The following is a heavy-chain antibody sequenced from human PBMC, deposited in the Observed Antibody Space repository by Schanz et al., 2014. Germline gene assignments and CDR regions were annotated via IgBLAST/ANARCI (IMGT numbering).Heavy chain of an antibody. CDR1: GYTFTSYG. CDR3: ARGSAGWPDDH. CDR2: IRAHNGRI. V-gene: IGHV1-18*01. J-gene: IGHJ4*02. Sequence: SVKVSSKTSGYTFTSYGASCIRQAPGQGLEWMGWIRAHNGRIDYAQKFQGRVTMTLDTSTSTVLMELRSLRSDSTAVYYCARGSAGWPDDHWGQGSLVTVSP.